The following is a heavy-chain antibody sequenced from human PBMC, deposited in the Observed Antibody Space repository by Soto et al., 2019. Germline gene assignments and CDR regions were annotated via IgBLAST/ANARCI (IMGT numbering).Heavy chain of an antibody. Sequence: PSETLSLTCTVSGGSISSSGYYWGWIRQPPGKGLEWIGSIYYSGSTYYNPSLKSRVTISVDTSKNQFSLKLSSVTAADTAVYYCARTSHEPWSDYPTLDYWSQGTLVTVSS. J-gene: IGHJ4*02. D-gene: IGHD3-3*01. CDR2: IYYSGST. V-gene: IGHV4-39*01. CDR3: ARTSHEPWSDYPTLDY. CDR1: GGSISSSGYY.